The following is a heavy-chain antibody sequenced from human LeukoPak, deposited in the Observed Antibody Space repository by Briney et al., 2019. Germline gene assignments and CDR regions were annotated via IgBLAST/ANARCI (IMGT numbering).Heavy chain of an antibody. CDR2: MNPNSGNT. V-gene: IGHV1-8*02. D-gene: IGHD3-9*01. Sequence: GASVKVSCKASGYTFTGYGISWVRQAPGQGLEWMGWMNPNSGNTGYAQKFQGRVTMTRNTSISTAYMELSSLRSEDTAVYYCARGPNGGRYYDILTGYYNYWGQGTLVTVSS. CDR3: ARGPNGGRYYDILTGYYNY. CDR1: GYTFTGYG. J-gene: IGHJ4*02.